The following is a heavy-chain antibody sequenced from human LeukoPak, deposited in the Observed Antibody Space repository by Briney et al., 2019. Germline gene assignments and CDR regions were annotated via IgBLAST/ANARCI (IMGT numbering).Heavy chain of an antibody. CDR2: ISYDGSNK. Sequence: GGSLRLSCAASGFTFSSYGMHWVRQAPGKGLEWVAVISYDGSNKYYADSVKGRFTISRDNSKNTLYLQMNSLRAEDTAVYYRAKGIHSGYDLDYWGQGTLVTVSS. D-gene: IGHD5-12*01. CDR1: GFTFSSYG. J-gene: IGHJ4*02. V-gene: IGHV3-30*18. CDR3: AKGIHSGYDLDY.